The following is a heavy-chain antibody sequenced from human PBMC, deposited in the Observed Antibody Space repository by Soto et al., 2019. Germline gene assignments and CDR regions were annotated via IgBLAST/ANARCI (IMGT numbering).Heavy chain of an antibody. V-gene: IGHV4-39*01. D-gene: IGHD3-3*01. Sequence: SETLSLTCSVSGGSISTSSYYWGWVRQPPGKGLEWIGSIYYNWNIYSNPSLKSRVTIAEDTSKNEFSLRLSSVTAADTAVYFCARHIYDFTYYYHYMDVWGEGTTVTVSS. J-gene: IGHJ6*03. CDR1: GGSISTSSYY. CDR3: ARHIYDFTYYYHYMDV. CDR2: IYYNWNI.